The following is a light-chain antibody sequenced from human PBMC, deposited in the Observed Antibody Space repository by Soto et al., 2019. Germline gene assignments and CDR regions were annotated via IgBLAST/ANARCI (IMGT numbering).Light chain of an antibody. J-gene: IGKJ4*01. CDR1: QSVLYSSNNKNY. CDR3: QQYYITPLT. V-gene: IGKV4-1*01. Sequence: DFVMTQSPDSLPVSLGERATINCKSSQSVLYSSNNKNYLAWYQQKPGQPPKLLIYWASTRESGVPDRFSGSGSGTDFTLTISSLQAEDVAVYYCQQYYITPLTFGGGTKVEIK. CDR2: WAS.